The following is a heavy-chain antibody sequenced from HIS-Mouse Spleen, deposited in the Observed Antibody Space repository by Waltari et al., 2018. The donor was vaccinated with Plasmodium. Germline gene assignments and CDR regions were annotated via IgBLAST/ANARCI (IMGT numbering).Heavy chain of an antibody. CDR1: GGSISSGGYY. CDR3: ASSCTGIVGAYVDY. D-gene: IGHD1-26*01. CDR2: IYYSGST. V-gene: IGHV4-31*03. Sequence: QVQLQESGPGLVKPSQTLSLTCTVSGGSISSGGYYWSWIRQHPGKGLEWIGYIYYSGSTYYNPSLKRRVTISVDTSKNQFSLKLSSVTAADTAVYYCASSCTGIVGAYVDYWGQGTLVTVSS. J-gene: IGHJ4*02.